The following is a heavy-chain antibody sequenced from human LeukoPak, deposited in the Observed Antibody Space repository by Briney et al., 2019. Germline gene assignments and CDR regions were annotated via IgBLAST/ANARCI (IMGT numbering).Heavy chain of an antibody. Sequence: HSGGSLRLSCAASGFTFTSYWMSWVRQAPGRGLEWVANIKQDGSEKYYVDSVKGRFTISRDNAKNSLYLQMNSLRAEDTAVYYCASQSYGLFEYWGQGTLVTVSS. CDR3: ASQSYGLFEY. V-gene: IGHV3-7*01. J-gene: IGHJ4*02. D-gene: IGHD3-10*01. CDR2: IKQDGSEK. CDR1: GFTFTSYW.